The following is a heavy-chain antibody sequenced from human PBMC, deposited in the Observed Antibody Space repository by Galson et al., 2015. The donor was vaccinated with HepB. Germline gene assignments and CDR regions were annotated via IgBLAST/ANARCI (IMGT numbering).Heavy chain of an antibody. CDR3: SRVEVTVREDY. Sequence: SLRLSCAASGFTFSDYPMNWVRQAPGKGLEWVGFIRTKAYGGTTEYAASVNGRFTISRDDSKSIAYLHMNSLRTEDTAVYYCSRVEVTVREDYWGQGTLVTVSS. V-gene: IGHV3-49*04. CDR2: IRTKAYGGTT. J-gene: IGHJ4*02. D-gene: IGHD1-26*01. CDR1: GFTFSDYP.